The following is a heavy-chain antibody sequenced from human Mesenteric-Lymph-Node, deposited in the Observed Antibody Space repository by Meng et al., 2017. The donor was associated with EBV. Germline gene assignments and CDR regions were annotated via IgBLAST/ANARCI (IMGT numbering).Heavy chain of an antibody. CDR1: GGDISSSSW. CDR2: IYHSSGTT. CDR3: ARLPPTTGYGTARSY. J-gene: IGHJ4*02. Sequence: VHWRVSGPRLVTPSGPLAPTGSVSGGDISSSSWWSWVRQPPGKGLEWLGEIYHSSGTTNYNPSLKSRVTISLDKSKNQFSLNLSSVTAADTAVYYCARLPPTTGYGTARSYWGQGTLVTVSS. V-gene: IGHV4-4*02. D-gene: IGHD6-13*01.